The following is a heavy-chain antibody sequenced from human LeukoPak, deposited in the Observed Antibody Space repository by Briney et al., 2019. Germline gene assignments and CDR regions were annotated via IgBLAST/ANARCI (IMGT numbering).Heavy chain of an antibody. Sequence: GGSLRLSCAASGFTVSSNYMSWVRQAPGKGLEWLLVIYSGGSTYYADSVKGRFTISRDNSKNTLYLQMNSLRAEDTAVYYCARGRESYYYGMDVWGQGTTVTVSS. CDR3: ARGRESYYYGMDV. CDR2: IYSGGST. CDR1: GFTVSSNY. V-gene: IGHV3-53*01. J-gene: IGHJ6*02. D-gene: IGHD1-26*01.